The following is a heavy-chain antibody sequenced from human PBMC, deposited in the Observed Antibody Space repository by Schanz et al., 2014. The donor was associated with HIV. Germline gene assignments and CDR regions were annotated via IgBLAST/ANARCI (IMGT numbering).Heavy chain of an antibody. CDR1: GFSFSRYA. Sequence: EVQLLDSGGGLVQPGGSLRVSCAASGFSFSRYAMNWVRQAPGKGLQWVANINQDGSEKYYVDSVKGRFTISRDNAENSLYLQMHSLRAEDTAVYYCAKIRGTRGAYDGMDVWGQGTAVTVSS. V-gene: IGHV3-7*01. D-gene: IGHD3-10*01. CDR2: INQDGSEK. J-gene: IGHJ6*02. CDR3: AKIRGTRGAYDGMDV.